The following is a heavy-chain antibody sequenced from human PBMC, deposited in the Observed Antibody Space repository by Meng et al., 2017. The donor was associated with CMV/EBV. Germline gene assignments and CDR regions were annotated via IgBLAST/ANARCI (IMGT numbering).Heavy chain of an antibody. J-gene: IGHJ4*02. D-gene: IGHD5-12*01. CDR2: INWNGGST. Sequence: GGSLRLSCAASGFTFDDYGMSWVRQAPGKGLEWVSGINWNGGSTGYADSVKGRFTISRDNAKNSLYLQMNSLRAEDTALYYCAKGRRVATPGGFDYWGQGTLVTVSS. CDR3: AKGRRVATPGGFDY. CDR1: GFTFDDYG. V-gene: IGHV3-20*04.